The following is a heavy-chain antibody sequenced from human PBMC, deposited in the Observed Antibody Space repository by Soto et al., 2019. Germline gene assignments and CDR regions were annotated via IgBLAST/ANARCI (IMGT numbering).Heavy chain of an antibody. J-gene: IGHJ4*02. Sequence: SETLSLTCAVYGGSFSGYYWSWIRQPPGKGLEWIGEINHSGSTNYNPSLKSRVTISVDTSKNKFSLKLSSVTAADTAVYYCARGGLAVAGRDFDYWGQGTMVTVSS. V-gene: IGHV4-34*01. D-gene: IGHD6-19*01. CDR2: INHSGST. CDR1: GGSFSGYY. CDR3: ARGGLAVAGRDFDY.